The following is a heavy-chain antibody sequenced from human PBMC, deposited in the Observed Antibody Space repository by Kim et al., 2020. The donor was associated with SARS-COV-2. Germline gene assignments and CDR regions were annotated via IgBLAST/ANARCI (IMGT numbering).Heavy chain of an antibody. CDR3: ARRKVIAVAGTRGYYYYGMDV. V-gene: IGHV4-4*02. CDR1: GGSISSSNW. CDR2: IYHSGST. J-gene: IGHJ6*02. D-gene: IGHD6-19*01. Sequence: SETLSLTCAVSGGSISSSNWWSWVRQPPGKGLEWIGEIYHSGSTNYNPSLKSRVTISVDKSKNQFSLKLSSVTAADTAVYYCARRKVIAVAGTRGYYYYGMDVWGQGTTVTVSS.